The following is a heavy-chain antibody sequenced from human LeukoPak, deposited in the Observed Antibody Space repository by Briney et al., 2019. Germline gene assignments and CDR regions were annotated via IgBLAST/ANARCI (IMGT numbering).Heavy chain of an antibody. CDR1: GFTSTTST. V-gene: IGHV1-58*02. CDR2: IVVGSGDT. Sequence: SVKVSCKASGFTSTTSTMQWVRQARGQRLEWIGWIVVGSGDTNYAEKFQERVTITRDMSTSTVYMELSSLRSNDTAVYYCAADQPRYPDAFDIWGQGTMVTVSS. CDR3: AADQPRYPDAFDI. J-gene: IGHJ3*02. D-gene: IGHD1-1*01.